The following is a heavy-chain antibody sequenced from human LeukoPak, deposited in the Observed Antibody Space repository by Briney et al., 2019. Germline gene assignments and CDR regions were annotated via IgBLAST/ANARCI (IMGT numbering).Heavy chain of an antibody. CDR1: GGSFSGYY. D-gene: IGHD3-10*01. Sequence: SETLSLTCAVYGGSFSGYYWSWIRQPPGKALEWIGNIFYSGSTYYSPSLKSRVTISIDTSKNQFSLKLSSVTAADTAVYYCARHRWFGEFSFDYWGPGTLVTVSS. J-gene: IGHJ4*02. V-gene: IGHV4-34*12. CDR3: ARHRWFGEFSFDY. CDR2: IFYSGST.